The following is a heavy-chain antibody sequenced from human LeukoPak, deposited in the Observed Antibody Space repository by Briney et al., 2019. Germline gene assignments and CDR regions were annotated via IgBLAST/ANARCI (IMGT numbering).Heavy chain of an antibody. CDR1: GFTFSSFS. D-gene: IGHD5-24*01. Sequence: PGGSLGLSCAASGFTFSSFSMIWVRQAPGKGLEWVSSISSSGSYIFYADSVKGRFTISRDNAKNSVYLRMNSLRAEDTAVYYCARDGDGLRQLNWFDPWGQGTLVTVSS. CDR2: ISSSGSYI. V-gene: IGHV3-21*01. J-gene: IGHJ5*02. CDR3: ARDGDGLRQLNWFDP.